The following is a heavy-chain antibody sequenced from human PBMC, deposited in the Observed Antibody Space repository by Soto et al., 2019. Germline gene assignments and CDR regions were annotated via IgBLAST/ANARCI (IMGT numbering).Heavy chain of an antibody. CDR2: IIPIFGTA. CDR1: GGTFSSYA. Sequence: QVQLVQSGAEVKKPGSSVKVSCKASGGTFSSYAISWVRQAPGQGLEWMGGIIPIFGTANYAQKFQGRVTITADESTSRAYMEVSSLRSEDTAVYYCARDKQMATINYYYGMDVWGQGTTVTVSS. CDR3: ARDKQMATINYYYGMDV. J-gene: IGHJ6*02. D-gene: IGHD5-12*01. V-gene: IGHV1-69*01.